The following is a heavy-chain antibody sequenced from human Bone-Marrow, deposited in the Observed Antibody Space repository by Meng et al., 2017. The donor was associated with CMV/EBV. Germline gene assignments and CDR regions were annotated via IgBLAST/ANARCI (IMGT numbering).Heavy chain of an antibody. CDR3: AKPFYLDYYDSSGYYGGLDY. CDR2: IRYDGSNK. V-gene: IGHV3-30*02. J-gene: IGHJ4*02. D-gene: IGHD3-22*01. CDR1: GFTFSSYG. Sequence: GESLKISCAASGFTFSSYGMHWVRQAPGKGLEWVAFIRYDGSNKYYADSVKGRFTISRDNSKNTLYLQMNSLRAEDTAVYYCAKPFYLDYYDSSGYYGGLDYWGQGTLVTVYS.